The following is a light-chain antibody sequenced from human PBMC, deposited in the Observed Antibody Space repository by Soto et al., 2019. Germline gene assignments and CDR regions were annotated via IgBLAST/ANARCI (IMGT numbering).Light chain of an antibody. CDR1: QSVLYSSNNKNY. Sequence: DIVMTQSPDSLAVSLGERATINCKSSQSVLYSSNNKNYLAWYQQKPGQPPKLLIYWASTRESGVPDRFSGSGSGTDFSLTINRLQAADVAVYYCQQYYDIPYTFGQGTKLEIK. CDR3: QQYYDIPYT. V-gene: IGKV4-1*01. J-gene: IGKJ2*01. CDR2: WAS.